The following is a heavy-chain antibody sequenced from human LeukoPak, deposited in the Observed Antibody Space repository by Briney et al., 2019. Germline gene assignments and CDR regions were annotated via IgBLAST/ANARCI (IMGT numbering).Heavy chain of an antibody. D-gene: IGHD2-21*01. CDR1: GYTFTGYY. CDR3: ARARVAYCGGDCYSSFDY. J-gene: IGHJ4*02. CDR2: IIPIFGTA. V-gene: IGHV1-69*13. Sequence: GASVKVSCKASGYTFTGYYMHWVRQAPGQGLEWMGGIIPIFGTANYAQKFQGRVTITADESTSTAYMELSSLRSEDTAVYYCARARVAYCGGDCYSSFDYWGQGTLVTVSS.